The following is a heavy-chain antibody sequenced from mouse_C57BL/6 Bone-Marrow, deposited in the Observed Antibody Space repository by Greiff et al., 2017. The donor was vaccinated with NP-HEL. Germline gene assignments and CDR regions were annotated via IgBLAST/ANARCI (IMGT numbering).Heavy chain of an antibody. Sequence: VKVVESGPGLVAPSQSLSITCTVSGFSLTSYGVDWVRQSPGKGLEWLGVIWGVGSTNYNSALKSRLSISKDNSKSQVFLKMNSLQTDDTAMYYCASPDGYPFAYWGQGTLVTVSA. D-gene: IGHD2-3*01. CDR3: ASPDGYPFAY. CDR2: IWGVGST. CDR1: GFSLTSYG. V-gene: IGHV2-6*01. J-gene: IGHJ3*01.